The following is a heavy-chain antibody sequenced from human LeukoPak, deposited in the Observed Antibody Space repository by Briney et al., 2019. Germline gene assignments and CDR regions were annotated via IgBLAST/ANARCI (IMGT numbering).Heavy chain of an antibody. CDR3: ARDTGGIVVVPAAMGFFDY. CDR2: ISSSGSTI. J-gene: IGHJ4*02. CDR1: GFTFSSYE. D-gene: IGHD2-2*01. V-gene: IGHV3-48*03. Sequence: GGSLRLSCAASGFTFSSYEMNWVRQAPGKGLEWVSYISSSGSTIYYADSVKGRFTISRDNAKNSLYLQMNSLRAEDTAVYYCARDTGGIVVVPAAMGFFDYWGQGTLVTVSS.